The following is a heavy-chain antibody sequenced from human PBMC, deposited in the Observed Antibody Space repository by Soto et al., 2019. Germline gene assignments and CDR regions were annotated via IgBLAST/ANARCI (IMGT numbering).Heavy chain of an antibody. D-gene: IGHD4-17*01. V-gene: IGHV4-31*03. J-gene: IGHJ3*02. CDR2: IYFSGST. Sequence: SETLSLTCTVAGGSISSGDSYWTWIRQHPRKGLEWIGYIYFSGSTTYNPSLKSRLSISIHTSKNQFSLKLNSVTAADTAIYYCARDDYGGNSGALDIWGQGTMVTVSS. CDR1: GGSISSGDSY. CDR3: ARDDYGGNSGALDI.